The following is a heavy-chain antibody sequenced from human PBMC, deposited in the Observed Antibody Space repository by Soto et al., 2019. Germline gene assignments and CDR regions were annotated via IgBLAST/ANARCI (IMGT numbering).Heavy chain of an antibody. CDR3: AKDLGSGWRSWVS. D-gene: IGHD6-19*01. V-gene: IGHV3-23*01. CDR1: GVTFNNHA. J-gene: IGHJ5*02. CDR2: ITSSGDYT. Sequence: PGGSLRLSCAASGVTFNNHAVTWVRQAPGMGLDWVSVITSSGDYTYYADSVKGRFSISRDHSKNTVYLQMNSLRDEDTAVYYCAKDLGSGWRSWVSWGQGTLVTVSS.